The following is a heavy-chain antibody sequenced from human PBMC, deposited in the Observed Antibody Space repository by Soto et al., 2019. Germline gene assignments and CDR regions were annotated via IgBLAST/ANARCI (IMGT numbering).Heavy chain of an antibody. CDR3: ARGYGRNFDY. CDR1: GQYIKSNFW. J-gene: IGHJ4*02. V-gene: IGHV4-4*02. D-gene: IGHD5-18*01. Sequence: SETLSLTCLVSGQYIKSNFWWAWVRQTPGKDLEWIGEIYHSGSAIYTPSLKNRVTLSLDESKNEFSLNMSSVTAADTAMYYCARGYGRNFDYWGQGTLVTVSS. CDR2: IYHSGSA.